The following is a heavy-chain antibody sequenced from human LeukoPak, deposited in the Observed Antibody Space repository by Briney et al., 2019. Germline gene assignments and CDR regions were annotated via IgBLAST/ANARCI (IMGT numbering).Heavy chain of an antibody. D-gene: IGHD3-10*01. CDR3: ARDRGPRTGFMVREAYDY. Sequence: GGSLRLSCAASGFTFSSYSIKWVRQAPGKGLEWVPSIGSSSSYIYYADSVKGRFTISRDNAKNTLYLQMSSLRAEDTAVYYCARDRGPRTGFMVREAYDYWGQGTLVTVSS. CDR2: IGSSSSYI. J-gene: IGHJ4*02. CDR1: GFTFSSYS. V-gene: IGHV3-21*01.